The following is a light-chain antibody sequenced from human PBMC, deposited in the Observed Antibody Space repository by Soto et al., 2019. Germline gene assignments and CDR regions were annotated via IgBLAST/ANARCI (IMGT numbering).Light chain of an antibody. CDR1: QSVSTY. Sequence: DIQMTQSPSSLSASVGARVIITCRASQSVSTYLNWYQQKLGQAPKLLISAASNLRSGVPSRCSGSGSGTEFTLTISGLAADDFATYLCQQNFTTPPYTFGHGTRL. J-gene: IGKJ2*01. V-gene: IGKV1-39*01. CDR3: QQNFTTPPYT. CDR2: AAS.